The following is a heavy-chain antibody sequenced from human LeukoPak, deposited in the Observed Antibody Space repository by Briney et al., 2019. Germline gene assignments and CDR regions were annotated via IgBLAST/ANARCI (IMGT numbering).Heavy chain of an antibody. CDR2: ISCDGSNK. CDR3: ARGLSPIAVAGTGRYNWFDP. V-gene: IGHV3-30*04. D-gene: IGHD6-19*01. J-gene: IGHJ5*02. CDR1: GFTFSSYA. Sequence: PGRSLRLSCAASGFTFSSYAMHWVRQAPGKGLEWVAVISCDGSNKYYADSVKGRFTISRDNSKNTLYLQMNSLRAEDTAVYYCARGLSPIAVAGTGRYNWFDPWGQGTLVTASS.